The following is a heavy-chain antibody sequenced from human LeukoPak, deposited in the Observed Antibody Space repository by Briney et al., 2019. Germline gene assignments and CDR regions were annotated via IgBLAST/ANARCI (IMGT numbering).Heavy chain of an antibody. D-gene: IGHD1-1*01. Sequence: GGSLRLSCAASGFTFSSYWMHWVRQAPGKGLVWVSRINSDGSSTSYADSVKGRFTISRDNAKNTLYLQMSSLRAEDTAVYYCATLRKSLWIPEFDFWGQGTLVTVSS. V-gene: IGHV3-74*01. CDR3: ATLRKSLWIPEFDF. CDR2: INSDGSST. CDR1: GFTFSSYW. J-gene: IGHJ4*02.